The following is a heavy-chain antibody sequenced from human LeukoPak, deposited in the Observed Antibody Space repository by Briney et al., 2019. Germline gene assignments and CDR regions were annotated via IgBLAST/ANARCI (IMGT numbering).Heavy chain of an antibody. CDR1: GGSISSYY. CDR2: IYYSGST. V-gene: IGHV4-59*01. CDR3: AREVTGTSD. J-gene: IGHJ4*02. Sequence: SSETLSLTCTVSGGSISSYYWSWIRQPPGKGLEWIGYIYYSGSTNYNPSLKSRVTISVDTSKNQFSLKLSSVTAADTAVYYCAREVTGTSDWGQGTLVTVSS. D-gene: IGHD1-7*01.